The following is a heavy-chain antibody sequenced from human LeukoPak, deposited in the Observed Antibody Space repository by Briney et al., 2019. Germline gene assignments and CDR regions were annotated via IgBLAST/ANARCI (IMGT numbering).Heavy chain of an antibody. CDR2: INPNSGGT. CDR3: ARGRGKAVPDIAGAAWDDYMDV. J-gene: IGHJ6*03. Sequence: GASVKVSCKASGYTFTGYYIHWVRQAPGQGLEWMGWINPNSGGTNYAQKFQGRLTMTRNTAMGTAYMELSSLTSEDTAVYYCARGRGKAVPDIAGAAWDDYMDVWGTGTTVTISS. CDR1: GYTFTGYY. V-gene: IGHV1-2*02. D-gene: IGHD6-19*01.